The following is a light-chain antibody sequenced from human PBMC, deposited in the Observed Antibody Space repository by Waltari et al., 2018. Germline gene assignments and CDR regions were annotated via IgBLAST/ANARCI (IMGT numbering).Light chain of an antibody. CDR3: QVWDGSSDHYV. CDR1: NIGSES. J-gene: IGLJ1*01. V-gene: IGLV3-21*02. CDR2: DDS. Sequence: SYVLTQPPSVSVAPGQTARITCGRHNIGSESVHWYQQKPGQAPVLVVYDDSDRPSGIPERFSGSNSGNTATLTISRVEAGDEADYYCQVWDGSSDHYVFGTGTTVTVL.